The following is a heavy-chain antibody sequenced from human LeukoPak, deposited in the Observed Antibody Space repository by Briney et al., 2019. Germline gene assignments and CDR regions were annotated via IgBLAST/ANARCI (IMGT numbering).Heavy chain of an antibody. D-gene: IGHD6-19*01. CDR3: ARGNRKSSGWYSMDYYYYMDV. CDR1: GYTFTGYY. J-gene: IGHJ6*03. Sequence: ASVKVSCKASGYTFTGYYMHWVRQAPGQGLEWMGWINPNSGGTNYAQKFQGRVTMTRDTSISTAYMELSRLRSDDTAVYYCARGNRKSSGWYSMDYYYYMDVWGKGTTVTVSS. V-gene: IGHV1-2*02. CDR2: INPNSGGT.